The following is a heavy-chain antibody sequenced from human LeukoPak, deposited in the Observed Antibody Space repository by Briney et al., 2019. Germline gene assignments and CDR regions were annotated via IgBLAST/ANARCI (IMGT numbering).Heavy chain of an antibody. J-gene: IGHJ4*02. CDR1: GGSISSYY. CDR2: IYYSGST. Sequence: PSETLSLTCTVSGGSISSYYWSWIRQPPGKGLEWIGYIYYSGSTNYNPSLKSRVTISVDTSKNQFSLKLSSVTAADTAVYYCARRRGAGYSGYDWNFDYWGQGTLVTVSS. V-gene: IGHV4-59*08. D-gene: IGHD5-12*01. CDR3: ARRRGAGYSGYDWNFDY.